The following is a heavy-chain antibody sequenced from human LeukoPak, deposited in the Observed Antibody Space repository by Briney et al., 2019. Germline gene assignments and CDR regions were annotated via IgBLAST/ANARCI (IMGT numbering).Heavy chain of an antibody. CDR1: GFTFNNYA. D-gene: IGHD3-3*02. V-gene: IGHV3-23*01. CDR3: ARVLSTGALVAFDI. CDR2: IYANTATT. Sequence: PGGSLRLSCAVSGFTFNNYAMTWVRQAPGKGLEWVSTIYANTATTYYADSVKGRFTISRDNAKNSLYLQMNSLRAEDTAVYYCARVLSTGALVAFDIWGQGTMVTVSS. J-gene: IGHJ3*02.